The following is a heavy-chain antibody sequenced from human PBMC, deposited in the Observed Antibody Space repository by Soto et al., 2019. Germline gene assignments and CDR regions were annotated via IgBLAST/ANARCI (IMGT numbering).Heavy chain of an antibody. J-gene: IGHJ4*02. D-gene: IGHD1-26*01. V-gene: IGHV4-39*01. CDR3: AAPYSGSPYCFDN. CDR1: STTSHY. CDR2: IHHSGSI. Sequence: QVQLQESGPGLVKPSETLSLTCTVSSTTSHYWGWIRQPPGKGLEWIGSIHHSGSIYYNPSLKSRVTISVDRSKNQFSLKLSSVTAADTALYYCAAPYSGSPYCFDNWAQGTLVTVS.